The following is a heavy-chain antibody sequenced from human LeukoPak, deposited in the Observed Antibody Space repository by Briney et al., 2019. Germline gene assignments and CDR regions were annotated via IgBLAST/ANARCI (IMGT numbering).Heavy chain of an antibody. CDR3: ARQRAHGAGNYWFDP. D-gene: IGHD3-10*01. CDR2: MYNSGNT. Sequence: PSETLSLTCTVSGGSFSSYYWSWIRQPPGKGLEWIGYMYNSGNTHYNPSLKSRVTISVDTSMNEFSLKLSSVTAADTAVYYCARQRAHGAGNYWFDPWGQGTLVTVSS. CDR1: GGSFSSYY. J-gene: IGHJ5*02. V-gene: IGHV4-59*08.